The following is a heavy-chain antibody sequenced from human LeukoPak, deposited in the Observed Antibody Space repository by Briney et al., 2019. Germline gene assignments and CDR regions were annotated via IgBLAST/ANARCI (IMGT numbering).Heavy chain of an antibody. V-gene: IGHV4-30-4*08. D-gene: IGHD4-17*01. CDR2: IYYSGST. J-gene: IGHJ4*02. CDR3: ARELVGYGDYVGVFDY. CDR1: GGSISSGDYY. Sequence: SETLSLTCTVSGGSISSGDYYWSWIRQPPGKGLEWLGYIYYSGSTYYNPSLKSRVTISVDTSKNQFSLKLSSVTAADTAVYYCARELVGYGDYVGVFDYWGQGTLVTVSS.